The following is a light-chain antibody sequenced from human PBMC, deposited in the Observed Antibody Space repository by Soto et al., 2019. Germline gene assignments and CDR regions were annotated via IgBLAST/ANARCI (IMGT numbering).Light chain of an antibody. CDR1: SSDVGRSNY. Sequence: QSALTQPASVSGSPGQSVTISCTGTSSDVGRSNYVSWYQQHPNNAPKLIIFEVSHRPTGVSNRFSGSKSGHTASLTISGLQSEDEADYFCTSFTTTTTLAVCGTGTKVTVL. CDR3: TSFTTTTTLAV. CDR2: EVS. J-gene: IGLJ1*01. V-gene: IGLV2-14*01.